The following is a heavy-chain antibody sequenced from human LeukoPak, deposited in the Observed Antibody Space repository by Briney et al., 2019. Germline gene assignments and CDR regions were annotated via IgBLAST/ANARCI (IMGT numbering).Heavy chain of an antibody. CDR3: ARGGYCSGGSCYDAFDI. J-gene: IGHJ3*02. CDR2: IHYSGST. D-gene: IGHD2-15*01. Sequence: SETLSLTCTVSGGSISSYYWSWIRQPPGKGLEWIGYIHYSGSTNYNPSLKSRVTISVDTSKNQFSLRLSSVTAADTAVYYCARGGYCSGGSCYDAFDIWGQGTMVTVSS. V-gene: IGHV4-59*01. CDR1: GGSISSYY.